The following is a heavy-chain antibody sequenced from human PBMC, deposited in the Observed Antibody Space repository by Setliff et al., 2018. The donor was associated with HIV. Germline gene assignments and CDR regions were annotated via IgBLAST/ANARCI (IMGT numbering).Heavy chain of an antibody. V-gene: IGHV4-38-2*01. D-gene: IGHD6-6*01. CDR3: ARGGRSLAAQTWFDP. CDR2: IYHSGST. J-gene: IGHJ5*02. Sequence: PSETLSLPCAVSGYSISSGYYWGWIRQPPGKGLEWIGSIYHSGSTYYNPSLKSRVTISVDTSKNQFSLKLSSVTAADTAVYYCARGGRSLAAQTWFDPWGQGTLVTVSS. CDR1: GYSISSGYY.